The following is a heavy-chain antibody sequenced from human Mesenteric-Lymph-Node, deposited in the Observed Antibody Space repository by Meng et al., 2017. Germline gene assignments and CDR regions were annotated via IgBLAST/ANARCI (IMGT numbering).Heavy chain of an antibody. V-gene: IGHV3-48*04. J-gene: IGHJ3*02. CDR2: ISSSGSTI. D-gene: IGHD6-13*01. CDR1: GFSFNTYS. Sequence: GGSLRLSCVASGFSFNTYSMNWVRQAPGKGLEWVSYISSSGSTIYYADSVKGRFTISRDNAKNSLYLQMNSLRAEDTAVYYCARVNRIAAAGGDAFDIWGQGTMVTVSS. CDR3: ARVNRIAAAGGDAFDI.